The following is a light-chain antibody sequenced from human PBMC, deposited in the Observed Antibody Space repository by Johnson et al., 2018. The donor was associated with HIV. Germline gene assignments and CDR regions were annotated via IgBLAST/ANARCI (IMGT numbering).Light chain of an antibody. V-gene: IGLV1-51*01. CDR3: GTWDSSLSTGGV. CDR1: NSNIGNNY. J-gene: IGLJ1*01. CDR2: DNN. Sequence: QSVLTQPPSVSAAPGQKVTISCSGNNSNIGNNYVSWYQQLPGTAPKLLIYDNNKRPSGIPDRFSGSKSGTSATLGITGLQTGDEADYYCGTWDSSLSTGGVVGTGTKVTVL.